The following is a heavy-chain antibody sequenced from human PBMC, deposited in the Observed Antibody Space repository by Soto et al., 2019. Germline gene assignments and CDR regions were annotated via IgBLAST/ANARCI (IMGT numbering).Heavy chain of an antibody. CDR3: ARGIFDFGGYFDY. V-gene: IGHV3-53*01. D-gene: IGHD2-15*01. J-gene: IGHJ4*02. CDR1: GFTVSTNY. CDR2: VYSGGGT. Sequence: GGSLRLSCAASGFTVSTNYMSWVRQAPGKGLEWVSVVYSGGGTNYADSVQGRFSISRDSSKNTLFLQMNSLRVADTAVYYCARGIFDFGGYFDYWGQGALVTVSS.